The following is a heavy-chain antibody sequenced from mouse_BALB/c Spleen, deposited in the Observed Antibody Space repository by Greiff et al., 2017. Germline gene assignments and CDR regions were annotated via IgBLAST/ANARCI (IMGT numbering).Heavy chain of an antibody. Sequence: EVKVVESGGGLVKPGGSLKLSCAASGFTFSDYYMYWVRQTPEKRLDWVATISDGGSYTYYPDSVKGRFTISRDNAKNNLYLQMSSLKSEDTAMYYCARGLYYYAMDYWGQGTSVTVSS. D-gene: IGHD1-1*01. V-gene: IGHV5-4*02. J-gene: IGHJ4*01. CDR2: ISDGGSYT. CDR1: GFTFSDYY. CDR3: ARGLYYYAMDY.